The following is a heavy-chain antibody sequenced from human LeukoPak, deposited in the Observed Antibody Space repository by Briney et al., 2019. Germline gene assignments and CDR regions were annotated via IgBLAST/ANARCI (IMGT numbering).Heavy chain of an antibody. CDR2: IYYSGST. CDR3: ARGVVRGAGNYFDY. V-gene: IGHV4-39*01. J-gene: IGHJ4*02. D-gene: IGHD3-10*01. CDR1: GGSISSSSYY. Sequence: SETLSLTCTVSGGSISSSSYYWGWIRQPPGKGLEWIGSIYYSGSTYYNPSLKSRVTISVDTSKNQFSLKLSSVTAADTAVYYCARGVVRGAGNYFDYWGQGTLVTVSS.